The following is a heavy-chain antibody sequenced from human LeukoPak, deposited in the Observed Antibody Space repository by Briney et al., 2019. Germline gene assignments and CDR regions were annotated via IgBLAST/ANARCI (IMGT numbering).Heavy chain of an antibody. CDR3: ARQEQWLPDAFDI. J-gene: IGHJ3*02. D-gene: IGHD6-19*01. CDR2: IYYSGST. V-gene: IGHV4-59*08. CDR1: GGSISSYY. Sequence: SETLSLTCTVSGGSISSYYWSWIRQPPGKGLEWIGYIYYSGSTNYNPSLKSRVTISVDTSKNQFSLKLSSVTAADTAVYYCARQEQWLPDAFDIWGQGTMVTVSS.